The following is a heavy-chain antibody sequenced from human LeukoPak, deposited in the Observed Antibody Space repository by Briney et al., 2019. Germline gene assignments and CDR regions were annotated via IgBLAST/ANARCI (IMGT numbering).Heavy chain of an antibody. J-gene: IGHJ4*02. CDR2: ISAYNGNT. V-gene: IGHV1-18*03. CDR3: ARDGSVLRYFDWLSPTEYYFDY. Sequence: ASVKVSCKASGYTFTSYGISWVRQAPGQGLEWMVWISAYNGNTNYAQKLQRRVTMTTDTSTSTAYMEVRSLRSEDMAVYYCARDGSVLRYFDWLSPTEYYFDYWGQGTLVTVSS. CDR1: GYTFTSYG. D-gene: IGHD3-9*01.